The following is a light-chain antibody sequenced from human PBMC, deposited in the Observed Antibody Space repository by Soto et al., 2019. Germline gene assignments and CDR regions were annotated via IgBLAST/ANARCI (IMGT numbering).Light chain of an antibody. CDR1: TSNIGTYA. CDR2: RNH. J-gene: IGLJ2*01. Sequence: QSVLTQSPSASGTPGQRVTISCSGSTSNIGTYAVNRYQQLPGTAPTLLIFRNHQRPSGVPDRLSGSKSGTSASLAISGPQSEDEADYSCAAWDDSLRAVVFGGGTQLTVL. V-gene: IGLV1-44*01. CDR3: AAWDDSLRAVV.